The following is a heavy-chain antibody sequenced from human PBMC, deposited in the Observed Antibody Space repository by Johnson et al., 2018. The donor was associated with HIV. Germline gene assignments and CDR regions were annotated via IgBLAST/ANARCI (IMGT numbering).Heavy chain of an antibody. CDR1: GFTFCDYY. CDR2: ISYYGSNK. CDR3: ARAFPMVRYDAFDI. J-gene: IGHJ3*02. Sequence: QVQLVESGGGLVKPGGSLRLSCAASGFTFCDYYMSWIRQAPGKGLEWVAVISYYGSNKYYADSVKGRFTISRDNSKNTLYLQMNSLRAEDTAVYYCARAFPMVRYDAFDIWGQGTMVTVSS. V-gene: IGHV3-30-3*01. D-gene: IGHD3-10*01.